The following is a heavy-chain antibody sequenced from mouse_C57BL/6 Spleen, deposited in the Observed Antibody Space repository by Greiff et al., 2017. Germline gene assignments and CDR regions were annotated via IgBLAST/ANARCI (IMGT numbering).Heavy chain of an antibody. CDR1: GFSLTSYG. D-gene: IGHD4-1*01. CDR3: ARGTGRYWYFDV. Sequence: VQLQQSGPGLVQPSQSLSITCTVSGFSLTSYGVHWVRQSPGKGLEWLGVIWSGGSTDYNAAFISRLSISKDNSKSQVFFKMNSLQADDTAIYYCARGTGRYWYFDVWGTGTTVTVSS. V-gene: IGHV2-2*01. CDR2: IWSGGST. J-gene: IGHJ1*03.